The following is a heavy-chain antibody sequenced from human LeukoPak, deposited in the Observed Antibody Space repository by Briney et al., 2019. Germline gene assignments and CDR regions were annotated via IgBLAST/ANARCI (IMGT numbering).Heavy chain of an antibody. CDR3: AKPIPGYDFXSGYWLFDY. J-gene: IGHJ4*02. V-gene: IGHV3-23*01. CDR2: ISGSGGST. CDR1: GFTLSSYA. Sequence: GGSLRLSCAASGFTLSSYAMSWVRQAPGKGLEWVSAISGSGGSTYYADSVKGRFTISRDNSKNTLYLQMNSLRAEDTAVYYCAKPIPGYDFXSGYWLFDYWGQGTLVTV. D-gene: IGHD3-3*01.